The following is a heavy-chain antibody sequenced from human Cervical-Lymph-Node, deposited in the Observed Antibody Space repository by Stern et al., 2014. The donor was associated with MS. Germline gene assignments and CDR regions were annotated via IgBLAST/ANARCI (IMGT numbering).Heavy chain of an antibody. CDR2: INTDSGDP. CDR1: GYMFPSYA. D-gene: IGHD3-16*02. J-gene: IGHJ4*02. V-gene: IGHV1-3*04. CDR3: ARDRYVSSLGAFDY. Sequence: QVQLVESGAEVTKPGASVKISCKTSGYMFPSYAMHWVRQAPGQRLEWMGWINTDSGDPKYAQNLQGRFTITRDTSARTVYMELRSLTSEDTAVYFCARDRYVSSLGAFDYWGQGTLVTVTS.